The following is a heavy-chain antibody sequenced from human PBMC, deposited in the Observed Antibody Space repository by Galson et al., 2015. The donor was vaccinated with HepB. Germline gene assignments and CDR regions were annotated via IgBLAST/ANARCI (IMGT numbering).Heavy chain of an antibody. V-gene: IGHV1-18*01. CDR3: AREGDFWSGENGGWFGP. Sequence: SVKVSCKASNYTFTNHAISWVRQAPGQGLEWMGWISTYNGNIKYSQKFQGRVTMTTDTSTSTAYMELRSLRSDDTAVYYCAREGDFWSGENGGWFGPWGQGTLVSVSS. D-gene: IGHD3-3*01. J-gene: IGHJ5*02. CDR1: NYTFTNHA. CDR2: ISTYNGNI.